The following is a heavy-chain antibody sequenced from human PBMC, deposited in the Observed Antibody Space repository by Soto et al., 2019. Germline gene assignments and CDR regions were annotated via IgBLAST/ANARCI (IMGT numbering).Heavy chain of an antibody. CDR2: IWNAGSNN. V-gene: IGHV3-33*01. D-gene: IGHD6-13*01. Sequence: QVQLVESGGGVVQPGRSLRLSCAASGFTFNNYGMHWVRQAPGKGLEWLAVIWNAGSNNYYANSVKGRFTISRDNSKNTLYLQMNSRRAEDTAVYYCARRQIPPPTRGAANARGGMDVWGQGTTVTVSS. CDR1: GFTFNNYG. CDR3: ARRQIPPPTRGAANARGGMDV. J-gene: IGHJ6*02.